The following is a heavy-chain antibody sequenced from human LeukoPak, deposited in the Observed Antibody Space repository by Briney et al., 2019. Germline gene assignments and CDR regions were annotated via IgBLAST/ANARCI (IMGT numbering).Heavy chain of an antibody. Sequence: PGGSLRLSCAASGFSFSSYAMSWVRQAPGKGLEWVSAISGSGGSTYYADSVKGRFTISRDNSKNTLYLQMNSLRAEDTAVYYCAKLAAKNIAAAGKDWGQGTLVTVSS. CDR2: ISGSGGST. J-gene: IGHJ4*02. D-gene: IGHD6-13*01. CDR3: AKLAAKNIAAAGKD. V-gene: IGHV3-23*01. CDR1: GFSFSSYA.